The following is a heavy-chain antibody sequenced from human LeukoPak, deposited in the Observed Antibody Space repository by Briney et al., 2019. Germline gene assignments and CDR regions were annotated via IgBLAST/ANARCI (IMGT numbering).Heavy chain of an antibody. D-gene: IGHD3-10*01. J-gene: IGHJ4*02. CDR3: ARDSGEFHFDY. CDR1: GFTFSNYW. CDR2: IKQGGSDK. Sequence: GGSLRLSCAASGFTFSNYWMGWVRQAPGKGLEWVANIKQGGSDKLYGDSVKGRFTIFRDNAKNSLELQMNSLRVEDTAVYYCARDSGEFHFDYWCQGTLVTVSS. V-gene: IGHV3-7*04.